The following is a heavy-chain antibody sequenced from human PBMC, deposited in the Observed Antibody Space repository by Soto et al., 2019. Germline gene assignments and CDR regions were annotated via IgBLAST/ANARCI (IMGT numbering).Heavy chain of an antibody. D-gene: IGHD6-13*01. CDR2: ISAYNGNT. V-gene: IGHV1-18*01. CDR1: GYTFSAYG. CDR3: ARDQSPYIAATVSDGTWFDP. J-gene: IGHJ5*02. Sequence: ASVKVSCKASGYTFSAYGISWVRQAPGQGLEWMGWISAYNGNTNYAQKVQGRVTMTTDTSTSTAYMELRSLRSDDTAVYYCARDQSPYIAATVSDGTWFDPWGQGTLVTVSS.